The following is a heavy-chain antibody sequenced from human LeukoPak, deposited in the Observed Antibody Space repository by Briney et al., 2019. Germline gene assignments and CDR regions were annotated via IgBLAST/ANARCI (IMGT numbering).Heavy chain of an antibody. CDR3: AKGFLSRKYFDY. V-gene: IGHV3-23*01. Sequence: GGSLRLSCAASGFTFSSYAMSWVRQGPGKGLEWVSAISGSGGSTYYADSVKGRFTISRDNSKNTLYLQMNSLRAEDTAAYYCAKGFLSRKYFDYWGQGTLVTVSS. D-gene: IGHD2/OR15-2a*01. J-gene: IGHJ4*02. CDR2: ISGSGGST. CDR1: GFTFSSYA.